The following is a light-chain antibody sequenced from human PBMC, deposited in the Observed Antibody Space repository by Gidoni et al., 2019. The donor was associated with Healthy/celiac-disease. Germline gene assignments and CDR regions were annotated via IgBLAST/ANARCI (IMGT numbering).Light chain of an antibody. CDR1: QSISSW. CDR2: DAS. J-gene: IGKJ1*01. Sequence: DIQMTQSPSTLSASVGDRVTITCRASQSISSWLAWYQQKPEKATKLLIYDASSLESGVPSRLSGSGSGTEFTLSISSLQPDDFANYYCQQYNSYSWTFGQGTKVEIK. CDR3: QQYNSYSWT. V-gene: IGKV1-5*01.